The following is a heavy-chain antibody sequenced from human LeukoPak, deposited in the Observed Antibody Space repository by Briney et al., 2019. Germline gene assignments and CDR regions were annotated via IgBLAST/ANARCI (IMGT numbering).Heavy chain of an antibody. Sequence: GGSLRLSCVASGFTFSKYAVHWVRQAPGKGLEWVAVISIDGTNKYYADSVKGRFTISRDNSKNTLYLQMNSLRAEDAAVYYCAGDVDSVYWGQGTLVTVSS. D-gene: IGHD5-12*01. CDR1: GFTFSKYA. CDR3: AGDVDSVY. J-gene: IGHJ4*02. CDR2: ISIDGTNK. V-gene: IGHV3-30-3*01.